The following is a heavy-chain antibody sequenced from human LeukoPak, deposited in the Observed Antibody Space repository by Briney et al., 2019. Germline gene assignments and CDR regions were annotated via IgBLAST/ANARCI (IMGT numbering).Heavy chain of an antibody. CDR1: GYTFTGYD. CDR2: TNLNGGGT. V-gene: IGHV1-2*06. Sequence: ASVKVSCKASGYTFTGYDLHWVRQAPGQGLEWMGRTNLNGGGTNYAQKFQGRVTMTRDTSISTAYMELSRLRSDDTAVYYCARVFGDYANYFDYWGQGPLVTVSS. J-gene: IGHJ4*02. D-gene: IGHD4-17*01. CDR3: ARVFGDYANYFDY.